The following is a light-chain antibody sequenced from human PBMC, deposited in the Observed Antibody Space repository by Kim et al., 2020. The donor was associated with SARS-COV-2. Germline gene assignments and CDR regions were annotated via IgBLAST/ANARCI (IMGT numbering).Light chain of an antibody. V-gene: IGLV3-27*01. CDR1: VLAKKY. Sequence: SYELTQPSSVSVSPGQTARITCSGDVLAKKYARWFQQKPGQAPELVIYKDSERPSGIPNRFSGSTSGTTVTLTISGAQVEDEADYYCYSAAENNRV. CDR2: KDS. CDR3: YSAAENNRV. J-gene: IGLJ3*02.